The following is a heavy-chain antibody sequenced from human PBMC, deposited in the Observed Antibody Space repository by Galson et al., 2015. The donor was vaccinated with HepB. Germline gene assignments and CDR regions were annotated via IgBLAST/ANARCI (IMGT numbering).Heavy chain of an antibody. J-gene: IGHJ4*02. D-gene: IGHD1-26*01. CDR3: ARGGIGGSPDY. Sequence: SLRLSCAASGFTFSSYGMHWVRQAPGKGLEWVAVIWYDGSNKYYADSVKGRFTISRGNSKNTLYLQMNSLRAEDTAVYYCARGGIGGSPDYWGQGTLVTVSS. V-gene: IGHV3-33*01. CDR2: IWYDGSNK. CDR1: GFTFSSYG.